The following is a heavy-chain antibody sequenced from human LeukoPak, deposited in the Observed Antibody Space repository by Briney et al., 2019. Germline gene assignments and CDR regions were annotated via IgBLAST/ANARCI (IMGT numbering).Heavy chain of an antibody. CDR2: IYYSGST. V-gene: IGHV4-30-4*01. Sequence: SETLSLTCTVSGGSISSGDYYWSWIRQPPGKGLEWSGYIYYSGSTYYNPSLKSRVTISVDTSKNQFSLKLSSVTAADTAVYYCARDPSSAFDIWGQGTMVTVSS. CDR3: ARDPSSAFDI. CDR1: GGSISSGDYY. J-gene: IGHJ3*02.